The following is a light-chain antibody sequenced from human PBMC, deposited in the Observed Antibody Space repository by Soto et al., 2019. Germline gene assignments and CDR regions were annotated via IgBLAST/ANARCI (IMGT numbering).Light chain of an antibody. Sequence: QAVVTQPPSVSAAPGQKVTISCSGSSSNIGNNYVSWYQQLPGTAPKLLIYENNKRPSGIPDRFSGSKSGTSATLGITGLQSGDDADYYFGTWDSSLSAYVFGTGTKLTVL. J-gene: IGLJ1*01. V-gene: IGLV1-51*02. CDR3: GTWDSSLSAYV. CDR2: ENN. CDR1: SSNIGNNY.